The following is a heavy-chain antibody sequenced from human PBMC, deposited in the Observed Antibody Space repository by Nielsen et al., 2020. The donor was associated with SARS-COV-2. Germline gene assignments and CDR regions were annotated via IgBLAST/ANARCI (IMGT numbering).Heavy chain of an antibody. CDR1: GFTFSSYS. V-gene: IGHV3-9*01. CDR3: ARKQLHDAFDI. D-gene: IGHD5-18*01. Sequence: SLKISCAASGFTFSSYSMNWVRQAPGKGLEWVSGISWNSGSIGYADSVKGRFTISRDNSKNTLYLQMNSLRAEDTAVYYWARKQLHDAFDIWGQGTMVTVSS. J-gene: IGHJ3*02. CDR2: ISWNSGSI.